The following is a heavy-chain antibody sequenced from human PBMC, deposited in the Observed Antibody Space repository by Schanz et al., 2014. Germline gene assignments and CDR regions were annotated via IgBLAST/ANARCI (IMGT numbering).Heavy chain of an antibody. CDR2: ITYNGDST. CDR3: AKTPPGYMISWYTYYFVS. V-gene: IGHV3-23*04. Sequence: EVLLVESGGASVQPGGSLRLSCAASGFTFSNYVMDWVRQAPGTGLEWVASITYNGDSTYYTDSVKGRFTISRDNSRNTLYLQMDGLRAEDTAVYYCAKTPPGYMISWYTYYFVSWGQGTLVTVSS. D-gene: IGHD6-13*01. CDR1: GFTFSNYV. J-gene: IGHJ4*02.